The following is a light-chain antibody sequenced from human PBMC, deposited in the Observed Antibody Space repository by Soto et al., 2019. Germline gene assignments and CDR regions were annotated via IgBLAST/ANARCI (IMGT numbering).Light chain of an antibody. Sequence: DIQMTQSPSSVSASVGDRVTITCRASQGVSAWVAWYQQKPGKAPKLLFSTTSTLEDGVPSRFSGSASGTEFTLTISSLQPEDCATYYCQQANSFPPTTFGQGTKVEIK. CDR1: QGVSAW. J-gene: IGKJ1*01. CDR3: QQANSFPPTT. V-gene: IGKV1-12*01. CDR2: TTS.